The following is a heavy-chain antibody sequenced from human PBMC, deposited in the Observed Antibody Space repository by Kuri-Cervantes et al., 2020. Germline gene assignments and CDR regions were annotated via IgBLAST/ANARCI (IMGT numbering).Heavy chain of an antibody. CDR3: ARGQANYYDSSGYYYGHAFDN. Sequence: SQTLSLTCAVYGGSFSGCYWSWIRQPPGKGLEWIGEINHSGSTNYNPSLKSRVTISVYRSKIQFSMKLSSVTAADTAVYYCARGQANYYDSSGYYYGHAFDNWGQGTMVTVSS. D-gene: IGHD3-22*01. CDR1: GGSFSGCY. J-gene: IGHJ3*02. V-gene: IGHV4-34*01. CDR2: INHSGST.